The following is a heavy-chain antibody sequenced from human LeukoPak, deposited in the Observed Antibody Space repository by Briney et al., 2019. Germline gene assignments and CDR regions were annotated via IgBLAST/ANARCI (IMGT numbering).Heavy chain of an antibody. V-gene: IGHV4-61*02. Sequence: SETLSLTCTVSGGSISSGSYYWSWIRQPAGKGLEWIGRIYTSGSTNYNPSLKSRVTISVDTSKNQFSLKLSSVTAADTAVYYCARGYGGKLYYFDCWGQGTLVTVSS. CDR1: GGSISSGSYY. CDR2: IYTSGST. J-gene: IGHJ4*02. CDR3: ARGYGGKLYYFDC. D-gene: IGHD4-23*01.